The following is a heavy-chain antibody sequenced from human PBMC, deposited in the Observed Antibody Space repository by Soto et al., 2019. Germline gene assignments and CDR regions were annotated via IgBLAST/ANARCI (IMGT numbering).Heavy chain of an antibody. CDR3: ARADVWFGDAFDI. J-gene: IGHJ3*02. V-gene: IGHV3-48*01. CDR2: ISSSSSTI. Sequence: PGGSLRLSCAASGFTFSSYSMNWVRQAPGKGLEWVSYISSSSSTIYYADSVKGRFTISRDNAKNSLYLQMNSLRAEDTAVYYCARADVWFGDAFDIWGLGTMVTVSS. D-gene: IGHD3-10*01. CDR1: GFTFSSYS.